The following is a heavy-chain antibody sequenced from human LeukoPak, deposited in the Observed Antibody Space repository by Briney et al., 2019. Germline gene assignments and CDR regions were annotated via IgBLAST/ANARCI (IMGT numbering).Heavy chain of an antibody. CDR3: AKDHRN. CDR2: ISWNSGSI. CDR1: GFSFDDYA. V-gene: IGHV3-9*01. J-gene: IGHJ4*02. Sequence: PGRSLRLSCAASGFSFDDYAMHWDRQPPGKGLEWVSGISWNSGSIGYADSVKGRFTISRDNAKNSLYLQMNSLRAEDTALYYCAKDHRNWGQGTLVTVSS.